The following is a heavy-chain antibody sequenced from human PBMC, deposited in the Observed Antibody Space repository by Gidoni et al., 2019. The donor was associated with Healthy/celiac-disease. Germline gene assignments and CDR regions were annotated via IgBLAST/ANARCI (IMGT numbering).Heavy chain of an antibody. J-gene: IGHJ3*02. Sequence: QMQLVQSGPEVKKPGTSVKVSCKATGFTFTSSAVQWVRQARGQRLEWIGWIVVGSGNTNYAQKFQERVTITRDMSTSTAYMELSSLRSEDTAVYYCAAEVVGATRAFDIWGQGTMVTVSS. CDR1: GFTFTSSA. CDR2: IVVGSGNT. CDR3: AAEVVGATRAFDI. D-gene: IGHD1-26*01. V-gene: IGHV1-58*01.